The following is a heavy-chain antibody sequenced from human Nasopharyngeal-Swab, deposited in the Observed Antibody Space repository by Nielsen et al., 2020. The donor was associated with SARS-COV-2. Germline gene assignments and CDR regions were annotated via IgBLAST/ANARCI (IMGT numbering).Heavy chain of an antibody. D-gene: IGHD2-15*01. CDR1: GFSLSTSGVG. J-gene: IGHJ4*02. Sequence: SGPTLVQPTQTLTLTCTFSGFSLSTSGVGVGWIRQPPGKALEWLALIYWDDDKRYSPSLKSRLTITKDTSKNQVVLTMTNMDPVDTATYYCAHRLAAYSGPYFDYWGQGTRVTVSS. V-gene: IGHV2-5*02. CDR3: AHRLAAYSGPYFDY. CDR2: IYWDDDK.